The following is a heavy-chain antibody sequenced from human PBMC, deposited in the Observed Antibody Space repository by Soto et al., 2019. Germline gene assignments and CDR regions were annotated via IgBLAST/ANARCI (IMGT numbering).Heavy chain of an antibody. D-gene: IGHD2-2*01. Sequence: GGSLRLSCAASGFTFSSYGMHWVRQAPGEGLEWVAVIWYDGSNKYYADSVKGRFTISRDNSRNTLYLQMNSLRAEDTAVYYCASYCSSTSCHSSQYYYYGMDVWGQGTTVTVSS. CDR2: IWYDGSNK. V-gene: IGHV3-33*01. CDR1: GFTFSSYG. J-gene: IGHJ6*02. CDR3: ASYCSSTSCHSSQYYYYGMDV.